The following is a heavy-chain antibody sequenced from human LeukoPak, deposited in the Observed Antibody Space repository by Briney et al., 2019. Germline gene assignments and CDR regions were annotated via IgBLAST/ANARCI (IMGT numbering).Heavy chain of an antibody. V-gene: IGHV1-46*01. Sequence: GASVKVSCKASGYTFTSYYMHWVRQAPGQGLEWMGIINPSGGSTSYAQKFQGRVTMTRDTSTSTVYMELSSLRSEDTAAYYCASPTSDIVVVPAAITSGNYYYYGMDVWGQGTTVTVSS. CDR1: GYTFTSYY. J-gene: IGHJ6*02. CDR2: INPSGGST. D-gene: IGHD2-2*02. CDR3: ASPTSDIVVVPAAITSGNYYYYGMDV.